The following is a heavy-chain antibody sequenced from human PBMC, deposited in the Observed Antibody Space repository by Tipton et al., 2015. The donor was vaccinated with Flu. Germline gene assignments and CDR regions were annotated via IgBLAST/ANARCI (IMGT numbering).Heavy chain of an antibody. CDR2: ISSSGSHT. CDR1: GFTFSYYG. V-gene: IGHV3-21*01. CDR3: AKDLLNYDLVGIY. D-gene: IGHD1-7*01. Sequence: CAASGFTFSYYGMNWVRLAPGKGLEWVSFISSSGSHTYYADSVRGRFTVSRDDAKSSLYLQMNSLRAEDTAVYFCAKDLLNYDLVGIYWGQGTLVTVSS. J-gene: IGHJ4*02.